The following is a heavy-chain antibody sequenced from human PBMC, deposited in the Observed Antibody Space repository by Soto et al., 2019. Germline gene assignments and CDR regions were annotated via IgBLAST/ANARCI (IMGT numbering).Heavy chain of an antibody. CDR1: GYTFTSFD. J-gene: IGHJ5*02. Sequence: ASVKVSCKASGYTFTSFDINWVRQATGQGLEWLGWMNPNSGNTGHAQKFQGRVTMTRNTSIGTAYMELRSLRSEDTAVYYCARGPSYGSGRYLSDPWGQGSLVIVSS. CDR3: ARGPSYGSGRYLSDP. D-gene: IGHD3-10*01. CDR2: MNPNSGNT. V-gene: IGHV1-8*01.